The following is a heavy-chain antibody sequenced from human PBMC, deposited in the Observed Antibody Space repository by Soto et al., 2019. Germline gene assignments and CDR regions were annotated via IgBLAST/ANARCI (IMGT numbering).Heavy chain of an antibody. D-gene: IGHD2-15*01. Sequence: GGSLRLSCAASGFTFSSYDMHWVRQAPGKGLEWVAVIWYDGNKKYYVDSVKGRFTISRDNSKKTLYLQMNSLRAEDTAVYYCARDSDSATHFDYWGQGTLVTVSS. CDR3: ARDSDSATHFDY. CDR2: IWYDGNKK. J-gene: IGHJ4*02. V-gene: IGHV3-33*01. CDR1: GFTFSSYD.